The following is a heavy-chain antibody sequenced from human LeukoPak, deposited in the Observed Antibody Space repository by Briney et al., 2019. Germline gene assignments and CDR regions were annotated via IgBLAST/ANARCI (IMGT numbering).Heavy chain of an antibody. D-gene: IGHD4-23*01. CDR2: ISDSGDAT. CDR3: AKERGHSKPFAY. V-gene: IGHV3-23*01. CDR1: GFIFSYYG. J-gene: IGHJ4*02. Sequence: GGSLRLSCEVSGFIFSYYGMNWVRQAPGKGLDWVSAISDSGDATYYADSVKGRFTISRDNSKSTLYLQMNNLRAEDTALYYCAKERGHSKPFAYWGQGTLVTVSS.